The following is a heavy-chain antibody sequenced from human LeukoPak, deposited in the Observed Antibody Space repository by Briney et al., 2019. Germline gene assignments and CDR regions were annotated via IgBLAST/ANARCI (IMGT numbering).Heavy chain of an antibody. CDR1: GFTFGDDA. CDR3: SRGLHDYGDSNYYFDQ. V-gene: IGHV3-49*03. Sequence: GGSLRLSCPASGFTFGDDAWSWFRQAPGKGLEWICFIRKKGYGETTDYAASVRGRFTISRDDAKSIAYLQINSLKTEDTALYYCSRGLHDYGDSNYYFDQWGRGTLVTVSS. D-gene: IGHD4-17*01. CDR2: IRKKGYGETT. J-gene: IGHJ4*02.